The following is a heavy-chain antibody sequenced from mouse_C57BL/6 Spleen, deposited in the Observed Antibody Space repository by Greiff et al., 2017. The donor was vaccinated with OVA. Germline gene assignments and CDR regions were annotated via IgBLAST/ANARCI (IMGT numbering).Heavy chain of an antibody. V-gene: IGHV5-17*01. CDR3: ARRNWEEAWFAY. CDR1: GFTFSDYG. CDR2: ISSGSSTI. Sequence: EVQLVESGGGLVKPGGSLKLSCAASGFTFSDYGMHWVRQAPEKGLAWVAYISSGSSTIYYADTVKGRFTISRDNAKNTLFLQMTSLRSEDTAMYYCARRNWEEAWFAYWGQGTLVTVSA. D-gene: IGHD4-1*01. J-gene: IGHJ3*01.